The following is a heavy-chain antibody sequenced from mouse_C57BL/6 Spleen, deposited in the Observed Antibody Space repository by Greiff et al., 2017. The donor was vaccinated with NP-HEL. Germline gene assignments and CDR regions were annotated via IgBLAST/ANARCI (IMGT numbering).Heavy chain of an antibody. CDR3: TGGNYYGSSYPAWFAY. CDR2: IDPETGGT. D-gene: IGHD1-1*01. Sequence: VHLVESGAELVRPGASVTLSCKASGYTFTDYEMHWVKQTPVHGLEWIGAIDPETGGTAYNQKFKGKAILTADKSSSTAYMELRSLTSEDSAVYYCTGGNYYGSSYPAWFAYWGQGTLVTVSA. J-gene: IGHJ3*01. V-gene: IGHV1-15*01. CDR1: GYTFTDYE.